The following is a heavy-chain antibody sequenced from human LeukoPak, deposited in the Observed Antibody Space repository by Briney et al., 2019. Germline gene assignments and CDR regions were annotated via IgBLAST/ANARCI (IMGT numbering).Heavy chain of an antibody. CDR1: GFTFSSYA. Sequence: GGSLRLSCAASGFTFSSYAMTWVRQAPGKGLEWVSGISGGVGTTYYVDSVKGRFTISRDNSKNTLFLQMNSLRAEDTAVYYCATKVVTDAFDIWGQGTMVTVSS. V-gene: IGHV3-23*01. CDR3: ATKVVTDAFDI. CDR2: ISGGVGTT. J-gene: IGHJ3*02. D-gene: IGHD3-22*01.